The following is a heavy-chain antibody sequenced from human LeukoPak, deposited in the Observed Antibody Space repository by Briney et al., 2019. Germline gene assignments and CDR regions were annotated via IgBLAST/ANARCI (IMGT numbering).Heavy chain of an antibody. D-gene: IGHD3-10*01. J-gene: IGHJ6*03. CDR3: ARGIRGTRDHSYYYMDV. CDR2: IIPIFGTA. V-gene: IGHV1-69*13. CDR1: GGTFISYA. Sequence: SVKVSCKASGGTFISYAITWVRQAPGQGLECMGGIIPIFGTANYAQKFQGRGTITADESASTVYLELSSLRSDDTAVYYCARGIRGTRDHSYYYMDVWGKGTTVTVSS.